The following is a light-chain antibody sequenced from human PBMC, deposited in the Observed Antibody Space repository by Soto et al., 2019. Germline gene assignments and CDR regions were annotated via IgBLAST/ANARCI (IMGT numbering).Light chain of an antibody. Sequence: DIQMTQSPSSLSASVGDRVTITCRASQGISNYLAWYQQKPGKVPELLIYAASTLQSGVPSRFSGRGSGTDFIPTSSSLQPEDVATYYCEKYNSAPSFGHGTKVDIK. V-gene: IGKV1-27*01. CDR2: AAS. CDR3: EKYNSAPS. CDR1: QGISNY. J-gene: IGKJ3*01.